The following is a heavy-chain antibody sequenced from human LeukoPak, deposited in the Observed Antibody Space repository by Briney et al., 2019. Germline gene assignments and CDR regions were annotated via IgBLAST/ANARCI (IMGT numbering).Heavy chain of an antibody. CDR1: GFTFSSYS. CDR3: ARDRGGYYFDY. D-gene: IGHD2-15*01. J-gene: IGHJ4*02. V-gene: IGHV3-21*01. Sequence: GGTLRLSCAASGFTFSSYSMNWVRQAPGKGLEWVSSISSSSSYIYYADSVKGRFTISRDNAKNSLYLQMNSLRAEDTAVYYCARDRGGYYFDYWGQGTLVTVSS. CDR2: ISSSSSYI.